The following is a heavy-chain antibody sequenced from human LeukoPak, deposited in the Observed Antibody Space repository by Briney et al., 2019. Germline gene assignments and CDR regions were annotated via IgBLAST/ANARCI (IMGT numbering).Heavy chain of an antibody. CDR3: ARDLGYSSGPNY. CDR1: GFTFSSYA. V-gene: IGHV3-23*01. CDR2: ISGSGGST. J-gene: IGHJ4*02. D-gene: IGHD6-19*01. Sequence: GGSLRLSCAASGFTFSSYAMSWVRQAPGKGLEWVSAISGSGGSTYYADSAKGRFTISRDNAKNSLYLQMNSLRAEDTAVYYCARDLGYSSGPNYWGQGTRVTVSS.